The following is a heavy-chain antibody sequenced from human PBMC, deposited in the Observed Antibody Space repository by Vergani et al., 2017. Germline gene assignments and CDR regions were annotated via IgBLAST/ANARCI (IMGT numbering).Heavy chain of an antibody. J-gene: IGHJ4*02. CDR3: ARDLAYCHEGSCAL. Sequence: QVQLVQSGGGVVQPGGSLRPSCVASGFTFNRYGMQWVRQAPGKGLEWVAYVLFDGSNEYYADSVKGRFIVSRDNSNDALYLQMNSLRTDDTAVYYCARDLAYCHEGSCALWGQGSVVTVSS. D-gene: IGHD2-15*01. CDR1: GFTFNRYG. CDR2: VLFDGSNE. V-gene: IGHV3-30*02.